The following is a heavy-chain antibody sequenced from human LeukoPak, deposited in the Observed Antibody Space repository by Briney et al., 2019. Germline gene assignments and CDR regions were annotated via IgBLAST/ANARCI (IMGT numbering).Heavy chain of an antibody. CDR2: IYYSGST. D-gene: IGHD3-9*01. V-gene: IGHV4-59*08. CDR1: GGSISSYY. J-gene: IGHJ6*03. CDR3: VRHPRARDHYDILTGSYHLPQYYYMDV. Sequence: PSETLSLTCIVSGGSISSYYWSWIRQPPGKGLEWIGDIYYSGSTNYNPSLKSRVTISLDTSKNQFSLKLTSVTAADTALYYCVRHPRARDHYDILTGSYHLPQYYYMDVWGKGTTVTVSS.